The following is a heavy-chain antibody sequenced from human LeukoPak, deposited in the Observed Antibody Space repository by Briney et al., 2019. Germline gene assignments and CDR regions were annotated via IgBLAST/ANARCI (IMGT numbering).Heavy chain of an antibody. J-gene: IGHJ4*02. Sequence: GGSLRLSCAPSGFTLSSYAMSWVREAPEKGLGWVSTISSSGGSTYSGHSVKGRFTISRENSKNTLYLQMNSPRAEDTAVYYCAKDSSNWNYVLEYWGQRTLVTVSS. CDR2: ISSSGGST. V-gene: IGHV3-23*01. CDR1: GFTLSSYA. D-gene: IGHD1-7*01. CDR3: AKDSSNWNYVLEY.